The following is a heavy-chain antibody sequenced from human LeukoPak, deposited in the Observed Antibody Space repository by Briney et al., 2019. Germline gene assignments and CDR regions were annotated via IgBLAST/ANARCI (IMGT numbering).Heavy chain of an antibody. J-gene: IGHJ3*02. D-gene: IGHD6-19*01. CDR3: ARLRGGIYSSRDAFDI. V-gene: IGHV1-18*04. Sequence: ASVKVSCRASGYTLTTNGISWVRQAPGQGLEWMAWISPDNGDTKYAQEFQGRLTVTTDTSTSTAYMELRSLRSDDTAVYYCARLRGGIYSSRDAFDIWSQGTMVTVSS. CDR2: ISPDNGDT. CDR1: GYTLTTNG.